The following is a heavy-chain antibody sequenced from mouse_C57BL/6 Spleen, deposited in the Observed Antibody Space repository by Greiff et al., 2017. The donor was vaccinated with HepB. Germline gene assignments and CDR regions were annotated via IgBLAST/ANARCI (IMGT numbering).Heavy chain of an antibody. CDR3: AREGITTFHFDY. J-gene: IGHJ2*01. Sequence: QQSCKASGYTFTCYWMHWVKQRPGRGLEWIGRIDPTSGGTKYNEKFKSKATLTVDKPSSTAYMQLSSLTSEYSAVYYCAREGITTFHFDYWGQGTTLTVSS. CDR2: IDPTSGGT. V-gene: IGHV1-72*01. D-gene: IGHD1-2*01. CDR1: GYTFTCYW.